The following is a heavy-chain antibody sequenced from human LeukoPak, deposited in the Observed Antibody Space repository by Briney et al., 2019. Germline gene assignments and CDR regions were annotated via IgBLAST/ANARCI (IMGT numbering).Heavy chain of an antibody. V-gene: IGHV3-23*01. J-gene: IGHJ4*02. CDR3: AIRIVGATSYSFFDY. CDR2: ISGSGGST. Sequence: PGGSLRLSCAASGFTFSSYAMSWVRQAPGKGLEWVSAISGSGGSTYYADSVKGRFTISRDNSKNTLYLQMNGLRAEDTAVYYCAIRIVGATSYSFFDYWGQGTLVTVSS. D-gene: IGHD1-26*01. CDR1: GFTFSSYA.